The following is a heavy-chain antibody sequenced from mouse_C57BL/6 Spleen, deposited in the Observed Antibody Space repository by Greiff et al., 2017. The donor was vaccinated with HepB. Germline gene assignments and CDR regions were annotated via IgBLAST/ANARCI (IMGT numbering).Heavy chain of an antibody. CDR3: ARGSTTVVATDYFDY. Sequence: QVQLQQPGAELVKPGASVKLSCKASGYTFTSYWMQWVKQRPGQGLEWIGEIDPSDSYTNYNQKFKGKATLTVDTSSSTAYMQLSSLTSEDSAVYYGARGSTTVVATDYFDYWGQGTTLTVSS. CDR1: GYTFTSYW. D-gene: IGHD1-1*01. J-gene: IGHJ2*01. V-gene: IGHV1-50*01. CDR2: IDPSDSYT.